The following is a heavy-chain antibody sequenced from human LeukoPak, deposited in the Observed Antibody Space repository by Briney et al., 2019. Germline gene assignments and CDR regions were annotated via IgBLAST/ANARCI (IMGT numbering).Heavy chain of an antibody. CDR1: GFTFGDHA. D-gene: IGHD2-15*01. V-gene: IGHV3-49*04. J-gene: IGHJ3*02. CDR2: IRSKAYGGTT. Sequence: GRSLRLSCTASGFTFGDHAMNWVRQAPGKGLEWVGFIRSKAYGGTTDYAAPVKGRFTISRDDSKNTLYLQMNSLRAEDTAVYYCARDPHEWWSNPYAFDIWGQGTMVTVSS. CDR3: ARDPHEWWSNPYAFDI.